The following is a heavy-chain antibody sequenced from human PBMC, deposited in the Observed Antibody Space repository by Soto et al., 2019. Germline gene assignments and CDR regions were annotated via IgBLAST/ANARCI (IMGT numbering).Heavy chain of an antibody. CDR2: INTAKENT. V-gene: IGHV1-3*04. J-gene: IGHJ4*02. Sequence: QVQLVQSGAEVKKPGASVKVSCRASGYTFTSYAIHWVRQAPGQRLEWMGWINTAKENTKYSQKFQGRVTITRDTSASIVYMELSSLRSEDTALYYCARGNSWSYFDYWGQGTLVTVSS. D-gene: IGHD6-13*01. CDR1: GYTFTSYA. CDR3: ARGNSWSYFDY.